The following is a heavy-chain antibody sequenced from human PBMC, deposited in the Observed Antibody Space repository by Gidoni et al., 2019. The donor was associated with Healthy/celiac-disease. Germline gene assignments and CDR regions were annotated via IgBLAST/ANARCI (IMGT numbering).Heavy chain of an antibody. Sequence: QVQLQQSGPGLVKPSQTLSLTCAISGDGVSSTTAACNWTRQSPSRGLELLGRTYYRSKWYNDYAVSVKSRITINPDTSKNQFSLQLNSVTPEDTAMYYCARALDYYDSGSYYNAPRVFDIWGQGTMVTVSS. D-gene: IGHD3-10*01. V-gene: IGHV6-1*01. CDR3: ARALDYYDSGSYYNAPRVFDI. CDR1: GDGVSSTTAA. CDR2: TYYRSKWYN. J-gene: IGHJ3*02.